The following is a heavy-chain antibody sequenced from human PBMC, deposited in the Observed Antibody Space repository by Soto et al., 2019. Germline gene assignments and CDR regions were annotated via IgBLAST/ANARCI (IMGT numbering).Heavy chain of an antibody. CDR2: IIPILGIA. D-gene: IGHD3-3*01. CDR3: ARDEYDFWSGRDGPKDY. J-gene: IGHJ4*02. Sequence: GASVKVSCKASGGTFISYTISWVRQAPGQGLEWMGRIIPILGIANYAQKFQGRVTITADKSTSTAYMELSSLRSEDTAVYYCARDEYDFWSGRDGPKDYWGQGTLVTVSS. CDR1: GGTFISYT. V-gene: IGHV1-69*04.